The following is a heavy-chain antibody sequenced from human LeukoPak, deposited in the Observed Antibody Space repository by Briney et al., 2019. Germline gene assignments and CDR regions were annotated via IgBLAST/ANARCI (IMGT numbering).Heavy chain of an antibody. Sequence: ASVKVSCKASGYTFTSYGISWVRQAPGQGLEWMGWISAYNGNTNYAQKLQGRVTMTTDTSTSTAYMELRGLRSDDTAVYYCARVDLSSSWFTPSTFDYWGQGTLVTVSS. CDR3: ARVDLSSSWFTPSTFDY. J-gene: IGHJ4*02. CDR1: GYTFTSYG. D-gene: IGHD6-13*01. CDR2: ISAYNGNT. V-gene: IGHV1-18*01.